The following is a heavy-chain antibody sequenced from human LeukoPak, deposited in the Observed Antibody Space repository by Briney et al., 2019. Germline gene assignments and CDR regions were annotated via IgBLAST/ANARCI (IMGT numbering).Heavy chain of an antibody. CDR1: GFTFSSYS. CDR3: ARGGQWELPYYFDY. J-gene: IGHJ4*02. Sequence: GGSLRLSCAASGFTFSSYSMNWVRQAPGKGLEWVSSISSSSSYIYYADSVKGRFTISRDSAKNSLYLQMNSLRAEDTAVYYCARGGQWELPYYFDYWGQGTLVTVSS. V-gene: IGHV3-21*01. D-gene: IGHD1-26*01. CDR2: ISSSSSYI.